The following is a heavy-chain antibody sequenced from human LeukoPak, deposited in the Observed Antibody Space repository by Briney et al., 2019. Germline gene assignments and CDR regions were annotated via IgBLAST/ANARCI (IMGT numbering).Heavy chain of an antibody. V-gene: IGHV4-39*01. CDR3: GRLFDS. Sequence: KPSETLSFTCTVSGGAIISDNFYWGWVRQPPGKGLEWVGSINYSGTTYYNPSLRSRLSISVDTSRTQFFLRLNSVTAADTAVYYCGRLFDSWGQGILVTVSS. CDR1: GGAIISDNFY. CDR2: INYSGTT. J-gene: IGHJ4*02.